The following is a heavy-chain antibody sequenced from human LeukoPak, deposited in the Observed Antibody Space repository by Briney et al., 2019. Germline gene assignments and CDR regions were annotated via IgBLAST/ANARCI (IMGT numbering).Heavy chain of an antibody. D-gene: IGHD3-10*01. CDR2: IRSTANGYAT. CDR1: GFNFSGSA. V-gene: IGHV3-73*01. J-gene: IGHJ4*02. Sequence: GGSLTLSCAASGFNFSGSALHWVRQASGKGLEWVGRIRSTANGYATAYAASVKGRFTISRDDSKNTAYLQMDSLKTEDTAVYYCTGNYYGSGSYADFDYWGQGTLVTVSS. CDR3: TGNYYGSGSYADFDY.